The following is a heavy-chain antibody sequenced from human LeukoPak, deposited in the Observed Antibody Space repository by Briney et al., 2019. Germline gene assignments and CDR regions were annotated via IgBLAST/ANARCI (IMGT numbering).Heavy chain of an antibody. Sequence: GGTLRLSCAASGFTFNSYGMSWVRQAPGKGLEWVSAISGSGGSTYYADSVKGRFTISRDNSKNTLHLQMNSLRAEDTAVYYCASGYSSGWYFLDYWGQGTLVTVSS. J-gene: IGHJ4*02. D-gene: IGHD6-19*01. V-gene: IGHV3-23*01. CDR3: ASGYSSGWYFLDY. CDR2: ISGSGGST. CDR1: GFTFNSYG.